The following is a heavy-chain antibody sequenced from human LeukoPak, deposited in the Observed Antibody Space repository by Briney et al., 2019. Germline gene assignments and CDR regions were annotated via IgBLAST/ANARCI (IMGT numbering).Heavy chain of an antibody. CDR1: GYSISSGYY. D-gene: IGHD3-3*01. CDR3: ARWDSGEWFHDAFDI. Sequence: PSETLSLTCGVSGYSISSGYYCGWIRQPPGKGLEWIGSIYHSGSTYYNPSLKSRVTISVDTSKNQFSLKLRSVTAADTALYYCARWDSGEWFHDAFDIWGQGTSVTVSS. V-gene: IGHV4-38-2*01. CDR2: IYHSGST. J-gene: IGHJ3*02.